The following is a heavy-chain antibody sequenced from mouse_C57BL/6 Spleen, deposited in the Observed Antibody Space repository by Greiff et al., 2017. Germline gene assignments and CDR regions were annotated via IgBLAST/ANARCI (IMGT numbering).Heavy chain of an antibody. CDR3: ARNSDAMDY. J-gene: IGHJ4*01. D-gene: IGHD3-1*01. CDR2: IWSGGST. Sequence: VQLQQSGPGLVQPSQSLSITCTVSGFSFTGYGVHWVRQSPGKGLEWLAVIWSGGSTDYNAAFIFRLCISKDNSKRQVFFKRISLQANDTSIYYWARNSDAMDYWGQGTLVTVSA. CDR1: GFSFTGYG. V-gene: IGHV2-2*02.